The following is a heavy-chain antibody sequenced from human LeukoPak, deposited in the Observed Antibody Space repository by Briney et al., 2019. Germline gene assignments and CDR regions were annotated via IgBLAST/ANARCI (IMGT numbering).Heavy chain of an antibody. CDR3: VVAAAGTGFDY. V-gene: IGHV3-30*03. D-gene: IGHD6-13*01. CDR2: ISYDGSNK. J-gene: IGHJ4*02. CDR1: GFTFSRYG. Sequence: PGGSLRLSCADSGFTFSRYGMHWVRQAPGKGLECVAVISYDGSNKYYADSVKGRFTISRDNSKNTLYLQMNSLRAEDTAVYYCVVAAAGTGFDYWGQGTLVTVSS.